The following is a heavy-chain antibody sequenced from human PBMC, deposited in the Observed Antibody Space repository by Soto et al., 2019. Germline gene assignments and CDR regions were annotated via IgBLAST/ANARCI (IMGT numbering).Heavy chain of an antibody. CDR3: ARGLREYYGSGSYFDSDYYYGMDV. J-gene: IGHJ6*02. CDR1: GFTFSSYG. Sequence: QVQLVESGGGVVQPGRSLRLSCAASGFTFSSYGMHWVRQAPGKGLEWGAVIWYAGSNKYYADSVKGRFTISRDNSKNALYLHMNSLRAEDTAVYYCARGLREYYGSGSYFDSDYYYGMDVWGHGTTVTVSS. V-gene: IGHV3-33*01. D-gene: IGHD3-10*01. CDR2: IWYAGSNK.